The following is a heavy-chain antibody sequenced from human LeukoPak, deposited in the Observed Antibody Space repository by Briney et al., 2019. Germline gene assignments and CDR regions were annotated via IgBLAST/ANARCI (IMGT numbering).Heavy chain of an antibody. CDR1: GGSLSSGSYY. J-gene: IGHJ4*02. CDR2: IYTSGST. CDR3: ARVLITAAVNEGGFDY. Sequence: SETLSLTCTVSGGSLSSGSYYWSWIRQPAGKGLEWIGRIYTSGSTNYNPSLKSRVTISVDTSKNQFSLKLSSVTAADTAVYYCARVLITAAVNEGGFDYWGQGTLVTVSS. D-gene: IGHD6-13*01. V-gene: IGHV4-61*02.